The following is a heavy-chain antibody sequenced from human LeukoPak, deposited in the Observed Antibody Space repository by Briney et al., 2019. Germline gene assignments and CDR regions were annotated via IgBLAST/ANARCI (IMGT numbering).Heavy chain of an antibody. CDR3: ASVGDITIFGVVIY. V-gene: IGHV1-69*10. Sequence: ASVKVSCKASGGTFSSYAISWVRQAPGQGLEWMGGIIPIFGIANYAQKFQGRVTITSDQSTSKATMDLSSLRSEDTAVYYCASVGDITIFGVVIYWGQGTLVTVSS. J-gene: IGHJ4*02. D-gene: IGHD3-3*01. CDR1: GGTFSSYA. CDR2: IIPIFGIA.